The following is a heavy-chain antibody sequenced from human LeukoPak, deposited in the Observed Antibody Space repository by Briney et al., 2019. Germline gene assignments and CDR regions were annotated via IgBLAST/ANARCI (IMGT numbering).Heavy chain of an antibody. CDR1: GFTFSSYG. J-gene: IGHJ4*02. V-gene: IGHV3-33*01. Sequence: GSLRLSCAASGFTFSSYGMHWVRQAPGKGLEWVAVIWYDGSNKYYADSVKGRFTISRDNSKNTLYLQMNSLRAEDTAVYYCARDPANFYDSSGYPDYWGQGTLVTVSS. CDR2: IWYDGSNK. D-gene: IGHD3-22*01. CDR3: ARDPANFYDSSGYPDY.